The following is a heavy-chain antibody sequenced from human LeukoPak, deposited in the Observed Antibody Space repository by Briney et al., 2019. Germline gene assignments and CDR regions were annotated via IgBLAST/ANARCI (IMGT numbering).Heavy chain of an antibody. CDR1: GFTFSTYS. V-gene: IGHV3-21*01. CDR3: ARVSGGEFDY. D-gene: IGHD2-21*01. Sequence: GGSLRLSCAASGFTFSTYSMNWVRQAPGKGLEWVSSISSSSSYIYYADSVKGRFTISRDNAKNSLYLQMNSLRAEDTAVYYCARVSGGEFDYWGQGTLVTVSS. J-gene: IGHJ4*02. CDR2: ISSSSSYI.